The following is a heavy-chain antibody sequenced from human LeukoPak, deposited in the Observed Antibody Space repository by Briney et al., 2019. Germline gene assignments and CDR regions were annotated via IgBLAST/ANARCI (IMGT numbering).Heavy chain of an antibody. Sequence: SETLSLTCTVSGGSISSYYWSWIRQPPGKGLEWIGYIYYSGTTTYNPSLKSRVTISVDTSKNQFSLKLSSVTAADTAVYYCARGVYIAAAQYGYWGQGTLVTASS. D-gene: IGHD6-13*01. J-gene: IGHJ4*02. CDR1: GGSISSYY. V-gene: IGHV4-59*01. CDR3: ARGVYIAAAQYGY. CDR2: IYYSGTT.